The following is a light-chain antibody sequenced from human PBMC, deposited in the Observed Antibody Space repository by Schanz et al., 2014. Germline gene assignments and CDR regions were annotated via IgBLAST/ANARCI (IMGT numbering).Light chain of an antibody. Sequence: EIVLTQSPGTLSLSPGERATLSCRASQSVSSSSLAWYQQKPGQAPRLLIYGASSRATGIPDRFSGSGSGTDFTLTISRLEPEDFAVYSCQQYGSSPETFGRGTTVEIK. J-gene: IGKJ1*01. CDR3: QQYGSSPET. CDR1: QSVSSSS. V-gene: IGKV3-20*01. CDR2: GAS.